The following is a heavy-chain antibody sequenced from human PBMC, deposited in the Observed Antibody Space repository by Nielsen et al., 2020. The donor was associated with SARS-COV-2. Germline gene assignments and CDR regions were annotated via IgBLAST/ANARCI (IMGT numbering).Heavy chain of an antibody. CDR2: IYHSGST. V-gene: IGHV4-30-2*01. D-gene: IGHD4-23*01. CDR1: GGSISSGGNS. Sequence: SETLTLTCAVSGGSISSGGNSWSWIGPQPGKGLEWIGYIYHSGSTYYNPSLKSRVTISVDRSKNQFSLKLSSVTAADTAVYYCARGYGGNSRHYYYGMDVWGQGTTVTVSS. CDR3: ARGYGGNSRHYYYGMDV. J-gene: IGHJ6*02.